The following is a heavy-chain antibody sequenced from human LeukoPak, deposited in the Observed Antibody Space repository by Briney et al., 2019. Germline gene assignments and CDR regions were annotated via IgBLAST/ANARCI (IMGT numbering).Heavy chain of an antibody. Sequence: GGSLRLSCAASGFTFSSYAMSWVRQAPGKGLEWVSAISGSGGSTYYADSVKGRFTISRDNSKNTLYLQMNSLRAEDTAVYYCAKDMMYYDYVWGSYRFSLGYFQHWGQGTLVTVSS. CDR2: ISGSGGST. V-gene: IGHV3-23*01. CDR1: GFTFSSYA. CDR3: AKDMMYYDYVWGSYRFSLGYFQH. J-gene: IGHJ1*01. D-gene: IGHD3-16*02.